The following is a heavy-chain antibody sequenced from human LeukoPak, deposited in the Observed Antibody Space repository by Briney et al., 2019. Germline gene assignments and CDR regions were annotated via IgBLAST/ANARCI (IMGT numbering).Heavy chain of an antibody. D-gene: IGHD1-1*01. CDR3: ATTESQYNWNVPFTFDY. CDR1: GGTFSSYA. J-gene: IGHJ4*02. CDR2: IIPIFGTA. V-gene: IGHV1-69*05. Sequence: SVKVSCKASGGTFSSYAISWVRQAPGQGLEWMGRIIPIFGTANYAQKFQGRVTITTDESTSTAYMELSSLRSEDTAVYYCATTESQYNWNVPFTFDYWGQGTLVTVSS.